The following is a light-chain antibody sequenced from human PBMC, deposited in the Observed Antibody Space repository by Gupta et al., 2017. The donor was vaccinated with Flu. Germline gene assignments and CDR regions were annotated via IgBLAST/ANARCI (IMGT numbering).Light chain of an antibody. CDR1: QPILYSSNSRNS. V-gene: IGKV4-1*01. Sequence: LGERAAINCMSSQPILYSSNSRNSLAWYQQKPGQPPKLLIYWTSTRESGVPDRFSGSGSGTSFTLTINSLQAEDVAVYYCQQHYTTPYTFGQGTKLEIK. CDR2: WTS. J-gene: IGKJ2*01. CDR3: QQHYTTPYT.